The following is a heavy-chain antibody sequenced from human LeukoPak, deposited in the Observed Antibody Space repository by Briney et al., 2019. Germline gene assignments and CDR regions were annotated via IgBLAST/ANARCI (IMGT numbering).Heavy chain of an antibody. CDR2: ISGSGGTT. CDR1: GFTFSSYA. V-gene: IGHV3-23*01. J-gene: IGHJ2*01. Sequence: GGSLSLSCAASGFTFSSYAMSWVRQAPGKGLEWVSAISGSGGTTYYADSVKGRFTISRDNSKNTLFLQMNSLRAEDTAVYYCAKPAKGSYPYWYFDLWGRGTLVTVSS. CDR3: AKPAKGSYPYWYFDL. D-gene: IGHD1-26*01.